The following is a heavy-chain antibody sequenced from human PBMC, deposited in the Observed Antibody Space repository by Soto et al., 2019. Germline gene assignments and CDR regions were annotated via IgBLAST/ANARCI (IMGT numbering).Heavy chain of an antibody. J-gene: IGHJ4*02. CDR2: ISSSSSYI. Sequence: PXGSLRLSCAASGFTFSSYSMNWVRQAPGKGLEWVSSISSSSSYIYYADSVKGRFTISRDNAKNSLYLQMNSLRAEDTAVYYCASGDYYDSSGYYYIDNYWGQGTLVTVSS. CDR1: GFTFSSYS. V-gene: IGHV3-21*01. D-gene: IGHD3-22*01. CDR3: ASGDYYDSSGYYYIDNY.